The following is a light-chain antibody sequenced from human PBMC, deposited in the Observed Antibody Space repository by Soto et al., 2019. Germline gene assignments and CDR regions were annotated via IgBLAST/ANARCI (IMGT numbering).Light chain of an antibody. CDR1: QGISNR. CDR3: QNYNSAPPAGA. J-gene: IGKJ4*01. Sequence: DIQMTQSPSSLSASVGDRVSITCRASQGISNRLAWYQQKPGKVPKLLIYETSTLQSGVPSRFSGSGSGTAFTLTISSLQPEDVATYYCQNYNSAPPAGAFGGGTKVEIK. CDR2: ETS. V-gene: IGKV1-27*01.